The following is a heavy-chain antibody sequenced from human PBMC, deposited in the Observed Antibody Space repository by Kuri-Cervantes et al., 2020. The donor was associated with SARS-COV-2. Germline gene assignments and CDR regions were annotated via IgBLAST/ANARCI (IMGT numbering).Heavy chain of an antibody. V-gene: IGHV3-30-3*01. CDR2: ISYDGSNK. D-gene: IGHD2-2*01. CDR3: ARAHSPAAKTDYYYYYGMDV. CDR1: GFTFSSYA. Sequence: GESLKISCAASGFTFSSYAMHWVRQAPGKGLEWVAVISYDGSNKYYADSVKGRFTISRDNSKNTLYLQMNSLRAEDTAVYYCARAHSPAAKTDYYYYYGMDVWGQGTTVTVSS. J-gene: IGHJ6*02.